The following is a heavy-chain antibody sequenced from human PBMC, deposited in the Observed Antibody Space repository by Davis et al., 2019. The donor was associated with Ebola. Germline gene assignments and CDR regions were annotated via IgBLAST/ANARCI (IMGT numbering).Heavy chain of an antibody. Sequence: PGGSLRLSCAASGFTFSSYGMHWVRQAPGKGLEWVAVIWYDGSNKYYADSVKGRLTISRDNSKNTLYLQMNSLRAEDTAVYYCAKDRFARAYNWNYFDYWGQGTLVTVSS. D-gene: IGHD1-20*01. CDR3: AKDRFARAYNWNYFDY. J-gene: IGHJ4*02. CDR2: IWYDGSNK. CDR1: GFTFSSYG. V-gene: IGHV3-30*02.